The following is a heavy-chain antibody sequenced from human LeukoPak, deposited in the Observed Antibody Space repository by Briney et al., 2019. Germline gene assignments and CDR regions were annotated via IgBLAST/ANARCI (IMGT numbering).Heavy chain of an antibody. CDR3: AKDRVGALLYFDS. J-gene: IGHJ4*02. V-gene: IGHV3-48*01. CDR2: ISSCRSTI. CDR1: GFTSTSYS. Sequence: GSLRLSCAASGFTSTSYSMNWVRQAPGKGRGWVSYISSCRSTIYYSDSVKGRVTISRDNAKNTLYLQMSSLRAEDTAVYSCAKDRVGALLYFDSWGQGILVTVSS. D-gene: IGHD1-26*01.